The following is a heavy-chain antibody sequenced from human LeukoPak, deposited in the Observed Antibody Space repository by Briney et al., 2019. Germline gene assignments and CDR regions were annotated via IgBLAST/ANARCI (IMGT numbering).Heavy chain of an antibody. V-gene: IGHV3-64D*06. D-gene: IGHD1/OR15-1a*01. CDR3: AKSEQQLTDWFDP. CDR2: ISSNGGST. Sequence: GGSLRLSCSASGFTFSSYAMRWVRQAPGKGLEYVSAISSNGGSTYYADSVKGRFTISRDNSKNTLYLQMNSLRAEDTAVYYCAKSEQQLTDWFDPWGQGTLVTVSS. J-gene: IGHJ5*02. CDR1: GFTFSSYA.